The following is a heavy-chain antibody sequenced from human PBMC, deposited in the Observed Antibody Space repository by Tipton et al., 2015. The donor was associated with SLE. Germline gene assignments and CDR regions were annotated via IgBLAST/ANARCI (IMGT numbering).Heavy chain of an antibody. CDR1: GFTFSSYG. CDR3: AKDIGDTPEGGFDY. D-gene: IGHD2-15*01. CDR2: ISWNSGSI. V-gene: IGHV3-9*03. Sequence: RSLRLSCAASGFTFSSYGMHWVRQAPGKGLEWVSGISWNSGSIGYADSVKGRFTISRDNAKNSLYLQMNSLRAEDMALYYCAKDIGDTPEGGFDYWGQGTLVTVSS. J-gene: IGHJ4*02.